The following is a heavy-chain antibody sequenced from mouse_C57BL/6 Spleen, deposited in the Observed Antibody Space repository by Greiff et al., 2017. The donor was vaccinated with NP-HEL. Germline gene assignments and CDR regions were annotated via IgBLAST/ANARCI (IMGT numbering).Heavy chain of an antibody. Sequence: QVQLQQSGAELVRPGASVTLSCKASGYTFTDYEMHWVKQTPVHGLEWIGAIDPETGGTAYNQKFKGKAILTADKSSSTAYMELRSLTSEDSAVYYCTRPDAVGYYFDYWGQGTTLTVSS. V-gene: IGHV1-15*01. CDR2: IDPETGGT. J-gene: IGHJ2*01. CDR1: GYTFTDYE. D-gene: IGHD1-1*02. CDR3: TRPDAVGYYFDY.